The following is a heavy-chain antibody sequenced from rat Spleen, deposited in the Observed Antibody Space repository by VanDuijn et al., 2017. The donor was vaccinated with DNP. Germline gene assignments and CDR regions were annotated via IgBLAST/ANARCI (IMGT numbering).Heavy chain of an antibody. CDR1: GFTFSNYW. Sequence: EVQLVESGGGLVQPGRSMKLSCAASGFTFSNYWMTWIRQAPGKGLEWMGVIWDDGSTAYNSALKSRLSISRDTSKSQVFLKMSSLKTEDTATYYCARDRYYGSTVGMDAWGQGASVTVSS. CDR3: ARDRYYGSTVGMDA. CDR2: IWDDGST. J-gene: IGHJ4*01. D-gene: IGHD1-6*01. V-gene: IGHV2S63*01.